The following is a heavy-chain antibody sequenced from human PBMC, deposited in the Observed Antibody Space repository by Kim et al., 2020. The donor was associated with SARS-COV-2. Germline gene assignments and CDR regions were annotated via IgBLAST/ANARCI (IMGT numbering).Heavy chain of an antibody. Sequence: SETLSLTCTVSGGSISSHYWSWMRQPPGKGLEWIGSISYTGTTNYSPSLESPVTISVDTSKTQFSLRLTSVTAADTAVYYCARGMYYNILNGYYSPPAFGIWGQGTMFTVSS. V-gene: IGHV4-59*11. CDR1: GGSISSHY. CDR3: ARGMYYNILNGYYSPPAFGI. D-gene: IGHD3-9*01. J-gene: IGHJ3*02. CDR2: ISYTGTT.